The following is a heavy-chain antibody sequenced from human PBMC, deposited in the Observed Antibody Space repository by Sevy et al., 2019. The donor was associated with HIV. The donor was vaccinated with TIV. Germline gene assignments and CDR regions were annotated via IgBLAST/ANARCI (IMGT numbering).Heavy chain of an antibody. CDR1: GFTFSSYA. CDR3: ARERGGYCSSTSCPEAYYYYGMDV. J-gene: IGHJ6*02. CDR2: ISYDGSNK. D-gene: IGHD2-2*01. V-gene: IGHV3-30*04. Sequence: GGSLRLSCAASGFTFSSYAMHWARQAPGKGLEWVAVISYDGSNKYYADSVKGRFTISRNNSKNTRYLQMNSLGAEDTAVYYCARERGGYCSSTSCPEAYYYYGMDVWGQGTTVTVSS.